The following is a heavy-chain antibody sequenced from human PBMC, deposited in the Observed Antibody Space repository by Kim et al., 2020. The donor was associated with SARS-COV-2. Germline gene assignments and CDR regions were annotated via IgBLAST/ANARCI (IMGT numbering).Heavy chain of an antibody. Sequence: GGSLRLSCAASGFTFSSYGMHWVRQAPGKGLEWVAVIWYDGSNKYYADSVKGRFTISRDNSKNTLYLQMNSLRAEDTAVYYCAKDTLLGYCSGGSCYGDAFDIWGQGTRVTVSS. V-gene: IGHV3-33*06. CDR1: GFTFSSYG. D-gene: IGHD2-15*01. CDR3: AKDTLLGYCSGGSCYGDAFDI. CDR2: IWYDGSNK. J-gene: IGHJ3*02.